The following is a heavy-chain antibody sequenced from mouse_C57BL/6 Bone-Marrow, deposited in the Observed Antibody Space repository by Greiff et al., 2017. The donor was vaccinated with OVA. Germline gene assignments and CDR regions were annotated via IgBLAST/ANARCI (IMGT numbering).Heavy chain of an antibody. J-gene: IGHJ1*03. CDR2: IYPRSGNT. V-gene: IGHV1-81*01. D-gene: IGHD1-1*01. CDR1: GYTFTSYG. Sequence: VQLQQSGAELARPGASVKLSCKASGYTFTSYGISWVKQRTGQGLEWIGEIYPRSGNTYYNEKFKGKATLTADKSSITAYMELRSLTSEDSAVYFCARPYYGSSYDFDVWGTGTTVTVSS. CDR3: ARPYYGSSYDFDV.